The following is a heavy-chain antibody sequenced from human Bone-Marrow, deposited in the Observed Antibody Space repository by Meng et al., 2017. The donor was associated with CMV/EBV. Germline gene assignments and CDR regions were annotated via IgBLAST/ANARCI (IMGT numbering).Heavy chain of an antibody. D-gene: IGHD1-7*01. CDR1: GYTLSGFY. Sequence: ASVKVSCKASGYTLSGFYMHWVRQAPGQGLEWMGWMNPNSGNTGYAQKFQGRVTITRNTSISTAYMELSSLRSEDTAVYYCARSYNWNYDFDYWGQGTLVTVSS. V-gene: IGHV1-8*03. CDR2: MNPNSGNT. J-gene: IGHJ4*02. CDR3: ARSYNWNYDFDY.